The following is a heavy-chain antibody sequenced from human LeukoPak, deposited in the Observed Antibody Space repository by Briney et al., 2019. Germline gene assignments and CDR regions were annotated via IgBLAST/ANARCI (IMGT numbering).Heavy chain of an antibody. CDR1: GYTFTGYY. J-gene: IGHJ3*02. V-gene: IGHV1-2*04. Sequence: ASVKVSCKASGYTFTGYYMHWVRQAPGQGLEWMGWINPNSGGTNYAQKFQGWVTMTRDTSISTAYMELSRLRSDDTAVYYCAREIGRDTSDAFDIWGQGTMVTVSS. CDR2: INPNSGGT. D-gene: IGHD2/OR15-2a*01. CDR3: AREIGRDTSDAFDI.